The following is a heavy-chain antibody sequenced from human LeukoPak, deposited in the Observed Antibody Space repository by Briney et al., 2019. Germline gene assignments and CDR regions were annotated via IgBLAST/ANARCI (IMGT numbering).Heavy chain of an antibody. CDR3: GRARLVITGGFDH. J-gene: IGHJ5*02. V-gene: IGHV3-74*01. Sequence: GGSLRLSCAASGFTFSSYWMLWVRQAPGKGLVWVSRINSDRSSTRYADSVKGRFTISRDNDKNTLYLQMHSQSAEATAVYYCGRARLVITGGFDHWGQGTLVTVSS. CDR1: GFTFSSYW. CDR2: INSDRSST. D-gene: IGHD3-22*01.